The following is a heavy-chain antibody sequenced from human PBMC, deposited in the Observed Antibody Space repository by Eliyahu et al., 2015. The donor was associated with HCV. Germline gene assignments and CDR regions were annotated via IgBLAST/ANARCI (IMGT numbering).Heavy chain of an antibody. CDR2: LWCCSSTI. D-gene: IGHD4/OR15-4a*01. J-gene: IGHJ4*02. CDR1: GFTFSSYS. CDR3: ARLNRLWMDY. V-gene: IGHV3-48*01. Sequence: EVQLVESGGGLVQPGGSLRLSCAASGFTFSSYSMNWVRQAPGKGLEWVSYLWCCSSTIFYADSVKGRFTISRDNAKNSLYLQMNSLRAEDTAVYYCARLNRLWMDYWGQGTLVTVSS.